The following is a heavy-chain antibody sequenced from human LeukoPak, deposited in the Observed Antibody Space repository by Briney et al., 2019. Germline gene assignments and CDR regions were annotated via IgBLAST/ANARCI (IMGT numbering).Heavy chain of an antibody. D-gene: IGHD3-3*01. CDR1: GGTFSSYA. CDR3: ASTYYDFWSGPRGDFDY. V-gene: IGHV1-69*05. Sequence: SVKVSCKASGGTFSSYAISWVRQAPGQGLEWMGGIIPIFGTANYAQKFQGRVTITTDESTSTAYMELSSLRSEDTAVYYCASTYYDFWSGPRGDFDYWGQGILVTVSS. CDR2: IIPIFGTA. J-gene: IGHJ4*02.